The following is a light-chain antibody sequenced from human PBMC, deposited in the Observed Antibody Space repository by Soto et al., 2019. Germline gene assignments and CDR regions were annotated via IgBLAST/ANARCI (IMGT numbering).Light chain of an antibody. CDR3: AAWDESLSGYVV. CDR1: SSNIGRNY. Sequence: QSVLTQPPSASGTPGQRVTISCSGSSSNIGRNYVYWYQQLPGTAPKLLIYRNNQRPSGVPDRFSGSKSGTSASLANSGLRSEDGGDYYCAAWDESLSGYVVFGGGTKLTVL. V-gene: IGLV1-47*01. CDR2: RNN. J-gene: IGLJ2*01.